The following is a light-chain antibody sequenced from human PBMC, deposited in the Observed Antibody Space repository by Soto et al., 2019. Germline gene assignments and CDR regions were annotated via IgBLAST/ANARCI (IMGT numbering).Light chain of an antibody. CDR1: QSLLHSNGYNY. J-gene: IGKJ1*01. V-gene: IGKV2-28*01. CDR3: MQALQTPRT. Sequence: DIGMTQSPLSLPVTPGEPASISCRSSQSLLHSNGYNYLDWYLQKPGQSPQLLIYLGSNRASGVPDRFSGSGSGTDFTLKISRVEAVDVGVYYCMQALQTPRTFGQGTKVEIK. CDR2: LGS.